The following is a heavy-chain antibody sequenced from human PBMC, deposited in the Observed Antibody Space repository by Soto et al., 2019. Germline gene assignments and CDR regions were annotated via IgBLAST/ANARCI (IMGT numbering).Heavy chain of an antibody. Sequence: GASVKVSCKASGYTFTDYYMHWVRQAPGQGLEWMGWINPNSGGTDYAQKFQAWVTMTRDTSISTAYMELSRLRSDDTAVYYCARDSGYTSTWYAGVYYYGMDVWGQGATVTVSS. CDR3: ARDSGYTSTWYAGVYYYGMDV. CDR1: GYTFTDYY. CDR2: INPNSGGT. V-gene: IGHV1-2*04. J-gene: IGHJ6*02. D-gene: IGHD6-13*01.